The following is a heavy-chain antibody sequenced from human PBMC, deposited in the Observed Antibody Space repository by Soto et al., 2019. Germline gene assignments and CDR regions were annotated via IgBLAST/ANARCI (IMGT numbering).Heavy chain of an antibody. Sequence: QVQLQESGPGLVKPSETLSLTCTVSGASLTNYYWSWVRQPAGKGLEWVGRINTSGSTNYNPSLESRVTRSVDTSKNQFSLNLSSVTAADTAVYFCARGSLAPDYWGQGTLITFSS. CDR3: ARGSLAPDY. CDR2: INTSGST. V-gene: IGHV4-4*07. J-gene: IGHJ4*02. D-gene: IGHD3-10*01. CDR1: GASLTNYY.